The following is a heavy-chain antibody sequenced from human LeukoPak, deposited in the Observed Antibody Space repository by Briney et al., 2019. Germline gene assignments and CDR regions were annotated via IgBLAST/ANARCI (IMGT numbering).Heavy chain of an antibody. CDR3: ARDPGAYYYGGSDY. CDR1: GYTFTSYD. J-gene: IGHJ4*02. CDR2: INPNSGGT. Sequence: GASVKVSCKASGYTFTSYDINWVRQATGQGLEWMGWINPNSGGTNYAQKFQGRVTMTRDTSISTAYMELSRLRSDDTAVYYCARDPGAYYYGGSDYWGQGTLVTVSS. V-gene: IGHV1-2*02. D-gene: IGHD3-22*01.